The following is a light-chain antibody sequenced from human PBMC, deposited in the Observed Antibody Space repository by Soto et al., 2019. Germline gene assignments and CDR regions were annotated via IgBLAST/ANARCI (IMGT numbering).Light chain of an antibody. CDR2: KAS. Sequence: DIQVTQSPSTLSASVGDRVTITCRASQSISTWLAWYQQKPGKAPNLLIYKASTLESGVPSRFSGSGSGTEFTLTINSLQPDDFATYYCQHYYTYSGTFGQGTKVEIK. CDR3: QHYYTYSGT. CDR1: QSISTW. J-gene: IGKJ1*01. V-gene: IGKV1-5*03.